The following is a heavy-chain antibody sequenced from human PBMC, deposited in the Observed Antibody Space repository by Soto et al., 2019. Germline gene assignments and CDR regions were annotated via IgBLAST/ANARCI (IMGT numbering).Heavy chain of an antibody. CDR2: INAGNGNT. V-gene: IGHV1-3*01. D-gene: IGHD3-10*01. CDR1: GCTFTSYA. J-gene: IGHJ4*02. Sequence: ASVKVSCKASGCTFTSYAMHWVRQAPGQRLEWMGWINAGNGNTKYSQKFQGRVTITRDTSASTAYMELSSLRSEDTAVYYCARVSKLLWFGELPYFDYWGQGTLVTVSS. CDR3: ARVSKLLWFGELPYFDY.